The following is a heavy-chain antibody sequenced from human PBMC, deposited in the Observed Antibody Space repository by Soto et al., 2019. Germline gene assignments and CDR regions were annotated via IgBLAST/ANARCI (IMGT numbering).Heavy chain of an antibody. D-gene: IGHD3-3*01. Sequence: GGSLRLSCAASGFTFSSYAMNWVRQAPGKGLEWVAAISGSGSNTYYADSVKGRFTISRDNSKNTLYLQMNSLRAEDAVVYYCAKDSIFGVGGYYIDVWGKGTTVTVSS. J-gene: IGHJ6*03. CDR2: ISGSGSNT. CDR1: GFTFSSYA. CDR3: AKDSIFGVGGYYIDV. V-gene: IGHV3-23*01.